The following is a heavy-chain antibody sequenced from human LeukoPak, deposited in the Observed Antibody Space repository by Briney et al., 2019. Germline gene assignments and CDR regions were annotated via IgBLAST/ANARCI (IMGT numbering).Heavy chain of an antibody. V-gene: IGHV4-39*01. D-gene: IGHD3-16*01. J-gene: IGHJ4*02. Sequence: PSETLSLTCTISSGSISSSTYYWGWIRQPPGKGLEWIGSIFYTGNTYYNPSLKSRVTISVDTSKNQFSLNLNSETAADTALYYCARAEATGEGGLFDYWGQGTLVTVSS. CDR3: ARAEATGEGGLFDY. CDR1: SGSISSSTYY. CDR2: IFYTGNT.